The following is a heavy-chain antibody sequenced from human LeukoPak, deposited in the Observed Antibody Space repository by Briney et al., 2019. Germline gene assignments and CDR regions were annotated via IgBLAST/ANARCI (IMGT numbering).Heavy chain of an antibody. CDR1: GFTFRSYA. D-gene: IGHD6-19*01. V-gene: IGHV3-7*01. Sequence: PGGSLRLSCAASGFTFRSYAMSWVRQTPGKGLEWVANIKKDGSEEYYVDSVKTRFTISRDNAKNSLYLQLNSLIVEDTAVYYCARLSTSVAGGDHWGQGTLVTVSS. CDR2: IKKDGSEE. CDR3: ARLSTSVAGGDH. J-gene: IGHJ4*02.